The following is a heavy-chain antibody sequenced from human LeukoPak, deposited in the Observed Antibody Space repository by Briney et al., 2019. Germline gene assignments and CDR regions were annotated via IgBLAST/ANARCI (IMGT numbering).Heavy chain of an antibody. CDR1: GGSISSHY. CDR2: IYYSGST. Sequence: KPSETLSLTCTVSGGSISSHYWSWIRQPPGKGLEWIGYIYYSGSTNYNPSLKSRVTISVDTSKNQFSLKLSSVTAADTAAYYCARGPTTALSIDYWGQGTLVTVSS. CDR3: ARGPTTALSIDY. D-gene: IGHD4-17*01. V-gene: IGHV4-59*11. J-gene: IGHJ4*02.